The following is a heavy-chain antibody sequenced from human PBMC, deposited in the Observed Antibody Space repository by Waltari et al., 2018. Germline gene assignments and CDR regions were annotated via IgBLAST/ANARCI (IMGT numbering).Heavy chain of an antibody. D-gene: IGHD7-27*01. V-gene: IGHV3-30-3*01. CDR3: ARDPILTGDPESVGYYFDY. CDR2: ISYDGSNK. CDR1: GFTFSSSA. J-gene: IGHJ4*02. Sequence: QVQLVESGGGVVQPGRSLRLSCAASGFTFSSSAMHWVRQAPGKGLEWVAVISYDGSNKYYADSVKGRFTISRDNSKNALYLQMNSLRAEDTAVYYCARDPILTGDPESVGYYFDYWGQGTLVTVSS.